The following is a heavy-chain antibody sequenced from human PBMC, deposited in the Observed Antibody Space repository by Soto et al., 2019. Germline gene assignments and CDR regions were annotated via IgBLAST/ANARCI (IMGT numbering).Heavy chain of an antibody. CDR3: ARGPRGRNWFDP. J-gene: IGHJ5*02. V-gene: IGHV4-34*01. CDR1: GGSFSGYY. CDR2: INHSGST. Sequence: SETLSLTCAVYGGSFSGYYWSWIRQPPGKGLEWIGEINHSGSTNYNPSLKSRVTISVDTSKNQFSLKLSSVTAADTAVYYCARGPRGRNWFDPWGQGTLVTVST.